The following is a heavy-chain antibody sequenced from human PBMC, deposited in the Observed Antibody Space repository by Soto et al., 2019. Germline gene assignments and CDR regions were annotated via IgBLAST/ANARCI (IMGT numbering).Heavy chain of an antibody. CDR2: IYYSGST. Sequence: PSETLSLTCTVSGGPISSYYWSWIRQPPGKGLEWIGYIYYSGSTNYNPSLKSRVTISVDTSKNQFSLKLSSVTAADTAVYYCARAGYSRSSMWLDPWGQGTLVTVSS. CDR3: ARAGYSRSSMWLDP. V-gene: IGHV4-59*08. CDR1: GGPISSYY. D-gene: IGHD6-13*01. J-gene: IGHJ5*02.